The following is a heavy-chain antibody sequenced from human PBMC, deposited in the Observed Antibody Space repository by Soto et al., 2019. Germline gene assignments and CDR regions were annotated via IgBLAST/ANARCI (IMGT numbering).Heavy chain of an antibody. V-gene: IGHV4-39*01. CDR1: GGSISSSSYY. D-gene: IGHD2-2*01. Sequence: PSETLSLTCTVSGGSISSSSYYWAWIRQPPGKGLEWIGSGSYGGSTYYNPSLKSRVTISVDTSKNQFYLKMSSVTAADTAVYYCAKYVTMTSFEYWGQGALVTVSS. J-gene: IGHJ4*02. CDR3: AKYVTMTSFEY. CDR2: GSYGGST.